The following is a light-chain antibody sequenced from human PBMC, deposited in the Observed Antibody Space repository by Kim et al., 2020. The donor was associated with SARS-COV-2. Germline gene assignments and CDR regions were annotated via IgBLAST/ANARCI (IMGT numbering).Light chain of an antibody. CDR1: SGSIASNY. Sequence: KTVNISCTRSSGSIASNYVQWYQQRPGSAPITLIYEDNQRPSGVPDRFSGSIESSSSSASLTISGLKTEDEADYYCQSYDSSNHWVFGGGTQLTVL. J-gene: IGLJ3*02. CDR2: EDN. CDR3: QSYDSSNHWV. V-gene: IGLV6-57*03.